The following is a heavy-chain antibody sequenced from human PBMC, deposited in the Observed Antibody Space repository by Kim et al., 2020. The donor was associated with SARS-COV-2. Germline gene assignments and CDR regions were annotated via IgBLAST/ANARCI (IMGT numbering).Heavy chain of an antibody. J-gene: IGHJ6*02. V-gene: IGHV3-21*01. CDR1: GFTFSSYS. Sequence: GGSLRLSCAASGFTFSSYSMNWVRQAPGKGLEWVSSISSSSSYIYYADSVKGRFTISRDNAKNSLYLQMNSLRAEDTAVYYCARDPTGTTLGTTVYYYYYGMDVWGQGTTVTVSS. CDR2: ISSSSSYI. CDR3: ARDPTGTTLGTTVYYYYYGMDV. D-gene: IGHD1-1*01.